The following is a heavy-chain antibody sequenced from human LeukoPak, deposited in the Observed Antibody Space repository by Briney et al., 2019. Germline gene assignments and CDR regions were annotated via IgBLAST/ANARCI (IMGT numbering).Heavy chain of an antibody. CDR2: VYYDGTS. J-gene: IGHJ4*02. CDR3: VRHVSTNTGYFDS. CDR1: GGSINSHNYY. Sequence: KPSETLSLTCTVSGGSINSHNYYWGWIRQPPGKGLEWIGSVYYDGTSYSNPSLQSRAAVFVDTSRDQFSLDLSFVTAADTALYNCVRHVSTNTGYFDSCGQGTLVSVSS. V-gene: IGHV4-39*01. D-gene: IGHD5-24*01.